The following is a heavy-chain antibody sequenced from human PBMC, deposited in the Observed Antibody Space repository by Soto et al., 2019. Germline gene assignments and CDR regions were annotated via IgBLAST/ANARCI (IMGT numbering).Heavy chain of an antibody. V-gene: IGHV3-15*07. D-gene: IGHD2-21*01. J-gene: IGHJ4*02. Sequence: EVQLVESGGGLVKPGGSLRLSCAASGFTFSNAWMNWVRQAPGKGLEWVGRIKSKTDGGTTDYAAPVKGRFTISRDDSKNTLYLQMNSLKHDDTAVYYCIVRYPYYFDYWCQGTLVTVSS. CDR2: IKSKTDGGTT. CDR3: IVRYPYYFDY. CDR1: GFTFSNAW.